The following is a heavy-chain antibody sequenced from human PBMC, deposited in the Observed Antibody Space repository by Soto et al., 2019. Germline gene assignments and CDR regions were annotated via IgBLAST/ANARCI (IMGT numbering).Heavy chain of an antibody. V-gene: IGHV4-38-2*01. CDR3: AGIPYCGGDCYSDYFDY. D-gene: IGHD2-21*02. J-gene: IGHJ4*02. Sequence: PSETLSLTCAVSGYSISSGYYWGWIRQPPGKGLEWIGSIYHSGSTYYNPSLKSRVTISVDTSKNQFSLKLSSVTAVDTAVYYCAGIPYCGGDCYSDYFDYWGQGTLVTVSS. CDR1: GYSISSGYY. CDR2: IYHSGST.